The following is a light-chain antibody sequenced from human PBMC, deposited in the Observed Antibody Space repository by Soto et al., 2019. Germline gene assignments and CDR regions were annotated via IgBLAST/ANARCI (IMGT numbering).Light chain of an antibody. CDR2: GAS. CDR1: QSVPGNY. CDR3: QQYTSPPWT. V-gene: IGKV3-20*01. J-gene: IGKJ1*01. Sequence: PGERATLSCRARQSVPGNYLGWLQQKPAQSPRLLIYGASSRATGIPDRFSGSGSGTDFTLTISRLEPEDFAVYYCQQYTSPPWTLGQGTKVE.